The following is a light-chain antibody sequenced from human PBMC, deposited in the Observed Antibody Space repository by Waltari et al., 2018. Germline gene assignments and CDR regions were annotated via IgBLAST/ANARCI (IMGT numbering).Light chain of an antibody. J-gene: IGLJ3*02. Sequence: WYQQHPCKAPKLMIYDVSKRPSGVSNRFSGSKSGNTASLTISGLQAEDEADYYCSSYTSSSTWVFGGGTKLTVL. CDR3: SSYTSSSTWV. V-gene: IGLV2-14*04. CDR2: DVS.